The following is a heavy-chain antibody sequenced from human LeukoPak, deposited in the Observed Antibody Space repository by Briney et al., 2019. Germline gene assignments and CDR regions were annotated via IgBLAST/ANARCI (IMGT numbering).Heavy chain of an antibody. CDR2: ISAYNGNT. D-gene: IGHD6-13*01. CDR3: ARSGRGIAAAGTVDY. V-gene: IGHV1-18*01. CDR1: GYTFTSYG. J-gene: IGHJ4*02. Sequence: ASVKVSCKASGYTFTSYGISWVRQAPGQGLEWMGWISAYNGNTNYAQKLQGRVTMTTDTSTSTANMELRSLRSDDTAVYYCARSGRGIAAAGTVDYWGQGTLVTVSS.